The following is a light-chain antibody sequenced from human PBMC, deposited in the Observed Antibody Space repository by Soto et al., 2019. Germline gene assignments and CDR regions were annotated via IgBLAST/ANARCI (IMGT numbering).Light chain of an antibody. J-gene: IGLJ2*01. V-gene: IGLV1-44*01. CDR1: TSNIGSNP. CDR3: AAWYDSLTVV. CDR2: SNN. Sequence: QSVLTQPPSASGPPGQRVTISCSGSTSNIGSNPVNWYQQLPGTSPKLLIYSNNQRPSWVPARFSVSNSGTSASLAINGLRSEDEAYYYCAAWYDSLTVVFGGGTKVTVL.